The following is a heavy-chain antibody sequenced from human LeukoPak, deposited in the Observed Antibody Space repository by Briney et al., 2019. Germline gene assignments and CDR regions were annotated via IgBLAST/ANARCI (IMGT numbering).Heavy chain of an antibody. CDR2: IYHSGST. CDR1: GGSISSGGYS. D-gene: IGHD4-11*01. J-gene: IGHJ4*02. V-gene: IGHV4-30-2*01. CDR3: ARGVGYSNYVNY. Sequence: SETLSLTCAVSGGSISSGGYSWSWIRQPPGKGLEWVGYIYHSGSTYYNPSLKSRVTISVDRSKNQFSLKLSSVTAADTAVYYCARGVGYSNYVNYWGQGTLVTVSS.